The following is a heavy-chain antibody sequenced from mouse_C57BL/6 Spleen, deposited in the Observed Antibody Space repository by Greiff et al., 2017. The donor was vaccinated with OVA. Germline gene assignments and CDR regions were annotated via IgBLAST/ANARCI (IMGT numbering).Heavy chain of an antibody. CDR1: GYAFSSSW. Sequence: VQLQESGPELVKPGASVKISCKASGYAFSSSWMNWVKQRPGKGLEWIGRIYPGDGDTNYNGKFKGKATLTADKSSSTAYMQLSSLTSEDSAVYFCARVENYLAWFAYWGQGTLVTVSA. V-gene: IGHV1-82*01. CDR2: IYPGDGDT. CDR3: ARVENYLAWFAY. D-gene: IGHD5-5*01. J-gene: IGHJ3*01.